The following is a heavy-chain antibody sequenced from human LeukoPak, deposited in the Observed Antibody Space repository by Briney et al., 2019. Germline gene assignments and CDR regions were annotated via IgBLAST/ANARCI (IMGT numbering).Heavy chain of an antibody. CDR2: ISGSGGST. J-gene: IGHJ4*02. Sequence: PGGSLRLSCAASGFTFSSYAMSWVRQAPGKGLEWVSTISGSGGSTYYADSVKGRFTISRDNSKNTLYLQMNSLRAEDTAVYYCAKDPPYYYGSGSYYDYFDYWGQGTLVTVSS. D-gene: IGHD3-10*01. V-gene: IGHV3-23*01. CDR1: GFTFSSYA. CDR3: AKDPPYYYGSGSYYDYFDY.